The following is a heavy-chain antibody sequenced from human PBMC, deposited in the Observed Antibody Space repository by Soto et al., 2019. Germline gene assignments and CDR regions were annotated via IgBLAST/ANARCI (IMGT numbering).Heavy chain of an antibody. V-gene: IGHV3-11*01. J-gene: IGHJ4*02. CDR3: ARAAPLTTSTYYYDSSSRYKVRPIDY. CDR1: GFTFCDSY. D-gene: IGHD3-22*01. CDR2: ISSSTNTI. Sequence: GSLRLSCPASGFTFCDSYMGWIRQAPWKGLEWVSYISSSTNTISYTDSVKGRFTIYRDNAQNSLYLQMDSLRAEDTAVYYCARAAPLTTSTYYYDSSSRYKVRPIDYWGQGTLVTVSS.